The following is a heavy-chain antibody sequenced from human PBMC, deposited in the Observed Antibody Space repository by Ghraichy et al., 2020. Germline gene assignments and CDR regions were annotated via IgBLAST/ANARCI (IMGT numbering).Heavy chain of an antibody. CDR1: EFSFSAFA. CDR3: AKEGGTYFDSYYYGWNV. CDR2: ISYDGSNK. V-gene: IGHV3-30*18. D-gene: IGHD1-26*01. J-gene: IGHJ6*02. Sequence: GGSLRLSCAASEFSFSAFAMHWVRQAPGKGLEWVALISYDGSNKYYADSVKGRFAISRDNSKYTLYLQMNSLRAEDTAVYYCAKEGGTYFDSYYYGWNVWRQGTTVTVSS.